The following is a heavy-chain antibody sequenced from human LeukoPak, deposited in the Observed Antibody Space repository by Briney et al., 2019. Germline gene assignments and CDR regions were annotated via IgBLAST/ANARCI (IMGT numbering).Heavy chain of an antibody. D-gene: IGHD3-22*01. V-gene: IGHV3-15*01. Sequence: GGSLRLSCAASGFTFSSYWTSWVRQAPGKGLEWVGRIKSKTDGGTTDYAAPVKGRFTISRDDSKNTLYLQMNSLRAEDTAVYYCARAAPYYYDSSGYPGAFDIWGQGTMVTVSS. CDR1: GFTFSSYW. CDR2: IKSKTDGGTT. CDR3: ARAAPYYYDSSGYPGAFDI. J-gene: IGHJ3*02.